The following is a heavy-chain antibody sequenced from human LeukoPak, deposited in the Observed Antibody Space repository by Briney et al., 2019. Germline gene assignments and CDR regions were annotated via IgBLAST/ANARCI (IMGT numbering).Heavy chain of an antibody. CDR2: MNPNSGNT. CDR1: GYTFTSYD. CDR3: ATTPDLIYCSGGSCYRGADSRKYYFDY. J-gene: IGHJ4*02. Sequence: ASVKVSCKASGYTFTSYDINWVRQATGQGLEWMGWMNPNSGNTGYAQKFQGRVTMTRNTSISTAYMELSSLRSEDTAVYYCATTPDLIYCSGGSCYRGADSRKYYFDYWGQGTLVTVSS. D-gene: IGHD2-15*01. V-gene: IGHV1-8*01.